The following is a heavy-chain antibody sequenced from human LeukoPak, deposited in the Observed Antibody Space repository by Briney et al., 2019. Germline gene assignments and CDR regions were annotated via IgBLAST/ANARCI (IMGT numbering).Heavy chain of an antibody. V-gene: IGHV3-11*04. CDR1: GFTFHDYY. CDR3: ARDHDFWTGNLGRGKYFFDF. Sequence: PGGSLRLSCAASGFTFHDYYMTWIRQAPGKGLEWISYISSIGTDTYYADSVRGRFTASRDNAKNSVYLQMNSLTAEDTAVYYCARDHDFWTGNLGRGKYFFDFWGQGTLVTVSS. D-gene: IGHD3/OR15-3a*01. CDR2: ISSIGTDT. J-gene: IGHJ4*02.